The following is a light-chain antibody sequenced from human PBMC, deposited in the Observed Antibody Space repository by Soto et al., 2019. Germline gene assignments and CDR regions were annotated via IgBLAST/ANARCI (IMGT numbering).Light chain of an antibody. Sequence: QSVLTQPASVSGSPGQSITISCTGTSSDVGGYNYVSWYQQHPGKAPKLMIYDVSNRPSGVSNRFSGSKSGNTASLTISGLQAEDEADYSCSSYTSSSTLGVFGGGTQVTVL. CDR1: SSDVGGYNY. CDR2: DVS. V-gene: IGLV2-14*01. CDR3: SSYTSSSTLGV. J-gene: IGLJ3*02.